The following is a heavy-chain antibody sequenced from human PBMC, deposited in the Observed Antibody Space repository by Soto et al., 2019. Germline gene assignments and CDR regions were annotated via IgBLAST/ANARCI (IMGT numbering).Heavy chain of an antibody. CDR2: ISYDGSDK. V-gene: IGHV3-30*18. Sequence: QVQLVESGGGVVQPGRSLRLSCAASGFTFSSYGMHWVRQAPGKGLEWVALISYDGSDKYYADSVKGRFTISRDNSKSTLYLQMNSLRAEDTAVYYCAKDRVDIVATTLEYWGQGTLVTVSS. D-gene: IGHD5-12*01. CDR3: AKDRVDIVATTLEY. CDR1: GFTFSSYG. J-gene: IGHJ4*02.